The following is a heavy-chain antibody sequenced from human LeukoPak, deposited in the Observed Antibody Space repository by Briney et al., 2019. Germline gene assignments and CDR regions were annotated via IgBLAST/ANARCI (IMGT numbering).Heavy chain of an antibody. D-gene: IGHD5-24*01. CDR1: GYTFSSCW. V-gene: IGHV3-74*01. CDR2: INSDGGST. J-gene: IGHJ4*02. CDR3: ARRIQGMAPYYFDY. Sequence: AGGPLRLSCTASGYTFSSCWMHWVRRAPGKGLVWVSRINSDGGSTSYADSVKGRFTISRDNAKNTLYLQMNSLRAEDTAVYYCARRIQGMAPYYFDYWGQGTLVTVSS.